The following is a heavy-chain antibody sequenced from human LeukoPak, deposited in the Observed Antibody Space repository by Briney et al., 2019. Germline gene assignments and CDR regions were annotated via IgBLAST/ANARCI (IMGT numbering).Heavy chain of an antibody. CDR1: GFTFSSYS. J-gene: IGHJ4*02. V-gene: IGHV3-48*01. CDR3: ASRAIVGTTSKWYYFDY. D-gene: IGHD1-26*01. Sequence: GGSLRLSCAASGFTFSSYSINWVRQAPGKGLEWVSYISSSSSTIYYADSVKGRFTISRDNAKNSLYLQMNSLRAEDTAVYYCASRAIVGTTSKWYYFDYWGRGTLVTVSS. CDR2: ISSSSSTI.